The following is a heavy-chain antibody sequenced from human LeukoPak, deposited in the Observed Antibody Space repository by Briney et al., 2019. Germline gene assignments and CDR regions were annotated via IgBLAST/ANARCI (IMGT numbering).Heavy chain of an antibody. CDR2: IYYSGST. CDR3: ARSSGTYYAHTDY. D-gene: IGHD1-26*01. CDR1: GGSISSYY. V-gene: IGHV4-59*01. J-gene: IGHJ4*02. Sequence: KPSETLSLTCTVSGGSISSYYWTWIRQPPGKGLEWIGYIYYSGSTNYNPSLKSRVTISVDTSKNQFSLKLSSATAADTAVYYCARSSGTYYAHTDYWGQGTLVTVSS.